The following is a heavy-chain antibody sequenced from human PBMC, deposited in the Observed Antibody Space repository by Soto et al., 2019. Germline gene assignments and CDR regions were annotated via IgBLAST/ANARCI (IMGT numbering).Heavy chain of an antibody. V-gene: IGHV3-23*01. J-gene: IGHJ4*02. CDR3: AKGKANTVFGVNTLFDY. Sequence: LRLACAPCRFTFSIYSIIVVLQAPGKGLEWVSTISGNGNSAYYPDSVKGRFTVSRDNSRNILHLQMNGLRAEDTAVYYCAKGKANTVFGVNTLFDYWGQGTLVTVSS. D-gene: IGHD3-3*01. CDR1: RFTFSIYS. CDR2: ISGNGNSA.